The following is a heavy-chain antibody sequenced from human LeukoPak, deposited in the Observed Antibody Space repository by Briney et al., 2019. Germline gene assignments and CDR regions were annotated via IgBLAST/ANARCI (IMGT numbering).Heavy chain of an antibody. CDR1: GGSISSYY. V-gene: IGHV4-59*01. D-gene: IGHD3-3*01. J-gene: IGHJ6*03. CDR3: ARGGGDFWSGYYTDYYMDV. CDR2: IYYSGST. Sequence: SETLSLTCTVSGGSISSYYWSWIRQPPGKGLEWIGYIYYSGSTNYNPSLKSRVTISVDTPKNQFSLKLSSVTAADTAVYYCARGGGDFWSGYYTDYYMDVWGKGTTVTVSS.